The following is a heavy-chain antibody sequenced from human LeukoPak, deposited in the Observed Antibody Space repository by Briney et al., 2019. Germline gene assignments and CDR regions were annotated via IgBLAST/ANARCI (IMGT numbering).Heavy chain of an antibody. Sequence: PSETLSLTCTVSGGSISSSSYYWGWIRQPPGKGLEWIGSIYYSGSTYYNPSLKSRVTISVDTSKNQFSLKLSSVTAADTAVYYCARVPYDILTGYYGLSRWFDPWGQGTLVTVSS. V-gene: IGHV4-39*07. J-gene: IGHJ5*02. CDR2: IYYSGST. D-gene: IGHD3-9*01. CDR1: GGSISSSSYY. CDR3: ARVPYDILTGYYGLSRWFDP.